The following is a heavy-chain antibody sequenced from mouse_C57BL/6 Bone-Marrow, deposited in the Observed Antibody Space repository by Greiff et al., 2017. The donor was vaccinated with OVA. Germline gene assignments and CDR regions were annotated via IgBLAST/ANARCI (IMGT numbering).Heavy chain of an antibody. V-gene: IGHV14-3*01. CDR2: IYPATCPP. J-gene: IGHJ1*03. Sequence: VQLQQSVAELVRPGASVKLSCTASGFNITNTYMHWVKQRPEQGLEWICLIYPATCPPNSSPTFPCNAPITADTSSNTAYLQLSSLTSEDTAIYYCARRYDGAPDFDVWGTGTTVTVSS. CDR3: ARRYDGAPDFDV. CDR1: GFNITNTY. D-gene: IGHD2-14*01.